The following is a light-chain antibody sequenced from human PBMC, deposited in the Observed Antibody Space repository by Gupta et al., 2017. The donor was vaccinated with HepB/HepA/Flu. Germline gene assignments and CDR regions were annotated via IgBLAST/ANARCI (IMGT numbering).Light chain of an antibody. J-gene: IGLJ1*01. CDR3: QSADSSGNHYV. CDR1: ALAKQY. CDR2: KDS. V-gene: IGLV3-25*03. Sequence: SPELPPPLSVSVSPGQTARITCSGDALAKQYAYWYPQKPGQAPVVIIYKDSGRPSGIPERFSGSSSGTTVTLTISAVQGEDETDYYCQSADSSGNHYVFGTGTTVTVL.